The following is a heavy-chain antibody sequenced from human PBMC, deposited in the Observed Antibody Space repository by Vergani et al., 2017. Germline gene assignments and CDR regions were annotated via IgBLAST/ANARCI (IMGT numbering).Heavy chain of an antibody. V-gene: IGHV1-46*01. CDR1: GYTFTSYY. CDR2: INPSGGST. D-gene: IGHD3-10*01. Sequence: QVQLVQSGAEVKKPGASVKVSCKASGYTFTSYYMHWVRQAPGQGLEWMGIINPSGGSTSYAQKFQGRVTMTRDTSTSTVYMELSSLRSEDTAVYYCARDNGSGSYYSLSVFETHGMGVWGQGTTVTVSS. CDR3: ARDNGSGSYYSLSVFETHGMGV. J-gene: IGHJ6*02.